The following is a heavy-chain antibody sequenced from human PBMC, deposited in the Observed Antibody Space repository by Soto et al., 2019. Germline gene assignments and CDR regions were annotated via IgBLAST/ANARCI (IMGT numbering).Heavy chain of an antibody. Sequence: EVQLLESGGGLVQPGGSLRLSCAASGFTFSTFAMSWVRQAPGKGPEWASGISGSGTSTYYADSVKGRFTISRDNSKNTLYLQMNSLRAEDAAVYYCAKTEQWLIAYFDYWGQGTLVTVSS. CDR2: ISGSGTST. CDR1: GFTFSTFA. D-gene: IGHD6-19*01. CDR3: AKTEQWLIAYFDY. V-gene: IGHV3-23*01. J-gene: IGHJ4*02.